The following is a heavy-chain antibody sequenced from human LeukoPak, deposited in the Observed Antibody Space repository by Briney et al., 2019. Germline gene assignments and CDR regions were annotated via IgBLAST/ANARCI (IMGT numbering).Heavy chain of an antibody. CDR2: IYYSGST. V-gene: IGHV4-59*01. CDR3: ARVSENDFWSGRNYYYGMDV. Sequence: TSETLSLTCTVSGGSISSYYWSWIRQPPGKGLEWIGYIYYSGSTNYNPSLKSRVTISVDTSKNQFSLKLSSVTAADTAVYYCARVSENDFWSGRNYYYGMDVWGQGTTVTVSS. CDR1: GGSISSYY. D-gene: IGHD3-3*01. J-gene: IGHJ6*02.